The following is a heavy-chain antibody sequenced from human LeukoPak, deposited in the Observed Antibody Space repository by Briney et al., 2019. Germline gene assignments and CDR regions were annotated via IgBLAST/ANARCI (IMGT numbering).Heavy chain of an antibody. V-gene: IGHV3-7*01. D-gene: IGHD6-19*01. CDR1: GFTFGSYA. Sequence: GGSLRLSCAASGFTFGSYAMTWVRQAPGKGLEWVANIKQDGSEKYYLDSVKGRFTISRDNANNSLYLQMNSLRAEDTAMYYCGYGSGWIFDCRGQGALVTVSS. J-gene: IGHJ4*02. CDR2: IKQDGSEK. CDR3: GYGSGWIFDC.